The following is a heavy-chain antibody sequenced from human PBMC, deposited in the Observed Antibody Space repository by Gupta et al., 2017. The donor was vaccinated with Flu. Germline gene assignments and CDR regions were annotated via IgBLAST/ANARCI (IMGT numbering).Heavy chain of an antibody. CDR1: GLSFSSYW. V-gene: IGHV3-74*01. Sequence: EVQLVESGGGLVQPGGSLRLSCAASGLSFSSYWMHWVRQAPGKGLVWVSRINTDGSRTDYADSVRGRFTISRDNAKNTLFLQMNSLRAEDTAVYYCASGDGSGGSCYLRDALDIWGQGTMVTVSS. D-gene: IGHD2-15*01. J-gene: IGHJ3*02. CDR3: ASGDGSGGSCYLRDALDI. CDR2: INTDGSRT.